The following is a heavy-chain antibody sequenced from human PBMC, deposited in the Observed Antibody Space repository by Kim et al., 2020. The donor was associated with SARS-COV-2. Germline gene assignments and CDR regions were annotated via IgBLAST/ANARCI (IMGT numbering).Heavy chain of an antibody. Sequence: SETLSLTCDASGGSISGYYWSWIRQPPGKGLEWIGEINHFGSTNANPSLKSRVAMSGDTSKNQFSLNLSSVTAADTAVYYCARASDYGVRGVVLRAFDIWGQGTLVTVSS. CDR2: INHFGST. D-gene: IGHD3-10*02. J-gene: IGHJ3*02. V-gene: IGHV4-34*01. CDR3: ARASDYGVRGVVLRAFDI. CDR1: GGSISGYY.